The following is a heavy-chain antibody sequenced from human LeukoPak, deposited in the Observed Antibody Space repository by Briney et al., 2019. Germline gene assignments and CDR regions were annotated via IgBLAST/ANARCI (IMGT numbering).Heavy chain of an antibody. J-gene: IGHJ4*02. CDR1: GGSISSSSYY. D-gene: IGHD1-26*01. CDR3: ARIVGASDY. Sequence: PSETLSLTCTVSGGSISSSSYYWGWIRQPPGKGPEWIGSIYYSGSTYYNPSLKSRVTISVDTSKNQFSLKLSSVTAADTAVYYCARIVGASDYWGQGTLVTVSS. CDR2: IYYSGST. V-gene: IGHV4-39*01.